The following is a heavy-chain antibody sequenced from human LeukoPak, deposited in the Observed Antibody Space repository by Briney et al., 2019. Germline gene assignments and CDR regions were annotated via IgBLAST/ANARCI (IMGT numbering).Heavy chain of an antibody. CDR2: IIPIFGTA. CDR1: GGTFSSYA. Sequence: GASVKVSCKASGGTFSSYAISWVRQAPGQGLEWMGRIIPIFGTANYAQKSQGRVTITTDESTSTAYMELSSLRSEDTAVYYCARPPSYYDSSGSDAFDIWGQGTMVTVSS. D-gene: IGHD3-22*01. V-gene: IGHV1-69*05. J-gene: IGHJ3*02. CDR3: ARPPSYYDSSGSDAFDI.